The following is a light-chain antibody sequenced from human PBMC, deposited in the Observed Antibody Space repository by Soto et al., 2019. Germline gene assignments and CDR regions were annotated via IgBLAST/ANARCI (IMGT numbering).Light chain of an antibody. V-gene: IGLV2-14*01. Sequence: QSALTQPASVSGSPGQSITISCTGTSSDVGAYNRVSWYQQHSGKAPKLMIYEVSNRPSGVSNSFSGSKSGNTASLTISGLQAEDEADYYCLSYTTSSSYVFGTGTKVTVL. J-gene: IGLJ1*01. CDR1: SSDVGAYNR. CDR3: LSYTTSSSYV. CDR2: EVS.